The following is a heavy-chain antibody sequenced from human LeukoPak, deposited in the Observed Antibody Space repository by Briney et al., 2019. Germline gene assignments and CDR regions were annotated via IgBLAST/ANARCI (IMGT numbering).Heavy chain of an antibody. CDR2: ISGSGGST. D-gene: IGHD2-15*01. Sequence: GGSLRLSCTASGFIFSNAWMSWVRQAPGKGLEWVSTISGSGGSTNHADSVKGRFTISRDDSKNTLYLQMNSLRAEDTAVYYCAKSGLNRFDYWGQGTLVTVSS. V-gene: IGHV3-23*01. CDR3: AKSGLNRFDY. J-gene: IGHJ4*02. CDR1: GFIFSNAW.